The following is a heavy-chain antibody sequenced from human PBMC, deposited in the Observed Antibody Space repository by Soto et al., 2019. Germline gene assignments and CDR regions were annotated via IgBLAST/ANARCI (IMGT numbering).Heavy chain of an antibody. CDR1: GITFSSYV. J-gene: IGHJ4*02. V-gene: IGHV3-23*01. D-gene: IGHD5-18*01. CDR2: ISGSGAST. Sequence: EVPLLESGGGLVQPGGSLRLSCAASGITFSSYVLSWVRQAPGMGLEWVSSISGSGASTYYADSVKGRFTISRDTSKSTLYLHLNGLRADDTAIYYCAKEAGGGAAMVTSYFDYWGQGTLVSVSS. CDR3: AKEAGGGAAMVTSYFDY.